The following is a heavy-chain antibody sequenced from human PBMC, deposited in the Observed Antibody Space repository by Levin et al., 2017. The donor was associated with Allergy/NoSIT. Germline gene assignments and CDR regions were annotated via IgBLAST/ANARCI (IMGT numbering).Heavy chain of an antibody. J-gene: IGHJ6*02. Sequence: GGSLRLSCSASGFTFSSYAMHWVRQAPGKGLEYVSAISSNGGSTYYADSVKGRFTISRDNSKNTLYLQMSSLRAEDTAVYYCARDRTITTTGETYYYGMDVWGQGTTVTVSS. CDR2: ISSNGGST. D-gene: IGHD7-27*01. V-gene: IGHV3-64D*06. CDR3: ARDRTITTTGETYYYGMDV. CDR1: GFTFSSYA.